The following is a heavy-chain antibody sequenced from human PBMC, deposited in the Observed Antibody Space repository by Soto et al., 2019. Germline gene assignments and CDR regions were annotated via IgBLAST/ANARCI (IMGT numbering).Heavy chain of an antibody. CDR2: ISYDGSNK. CDR1: GFTFSSYG. V-gene: IGHV3-30*18. D-gene: IGHD2-21*02. CDR3: AKGSVTDDY. J-gene: IGHJ4*02. Sequence: QVQLVESGGGVVQPGRSLRLSCAASGFTFSSYGMHWVRQAPGKGLEWVAVISYDGSNKYYADSVKGRFTISRDNSKNTLYLQMNSLRAEDTAVYYCAKGSVTDDYWGQGTLVTVSS.